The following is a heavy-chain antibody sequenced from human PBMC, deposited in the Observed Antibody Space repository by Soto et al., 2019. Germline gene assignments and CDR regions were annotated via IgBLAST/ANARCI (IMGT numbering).Heavy chain of an antibody. J-gene: IGHJ4*02. CDR1: GFTFSSYA. Sequence: SLRLSCAASGFTFSSYAMHWVRQAPGKGLEWVAVISYDGSNKYYADSVKGRSTISRDNSKNTLYLQMNSLRAEDTAVYYCARNHDYGDYTFDYWGQGTLVTVPQ. CDR2: ISYDGSNK. CDR3: ARNHDYGDYTFDY. D-gene: IGHD4-17*01. V-gene: IGHV3-30-3*01.